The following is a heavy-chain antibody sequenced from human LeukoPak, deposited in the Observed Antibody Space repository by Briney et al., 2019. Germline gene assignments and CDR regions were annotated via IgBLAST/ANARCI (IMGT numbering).Heavy chain of an antibody. D-gene: IGHD4-23*01. CDR3: ARGWLAETTVVTPYNY. CDR1: GYTFTSYG. J-gene: IGHJ4*02. CDR2: VSAYNGNT. V-gene: IGHV1-18*01. Sequence: ASVKVSCKASGYTFTSYGISWVRQAPGQGLEWMGWVSAYNGNTNYAQKLQGRVTMTTDTSTGTAYMELSSLRSEDTAVYYCARGWLAETTVVTPYNYWGQGTLVTVSS.